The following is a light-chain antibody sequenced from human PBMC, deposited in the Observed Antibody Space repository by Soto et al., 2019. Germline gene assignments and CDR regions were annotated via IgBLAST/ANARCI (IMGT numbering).Light chain of an antibody. CDR1: QIISSH. CDR3: QESYSAPWT. CDR2: AAF. V-gene: IGKV1-39*01. J-gene: IGKJ1*01. Sequence: DIQMTQSPSSLSASVGDRVTITCRASQIISSHLNWYQQKQGKAPKLLIYAAFSLQSGVPPRFSGSGSGAEFTLTISSLQPEDFATYYCQESYSAPWTFGQGTKVVVK.